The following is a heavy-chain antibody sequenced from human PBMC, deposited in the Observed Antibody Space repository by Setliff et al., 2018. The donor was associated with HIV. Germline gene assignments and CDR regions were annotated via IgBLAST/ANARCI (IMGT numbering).Heavy chain of an antibody. CDR3: ARHRYSSSINWFDP. J-gene: IGHJ5*02. CDR2: IYYSGTT. Sequence: ETLSLTCNVSGLSFRNSFYNWGWIRQPPGRGLEWIGTIYYSGTTYYNPSLKSRATMSIDTSQNQFSLKLTSVTATDTAVYYCARHRYSSSINWFDPWGQGTLVTVSS. V-gene: IGHV4-39*01. D-gene: IGHD6-13*01. CDR1: GLSFRNSFYN.